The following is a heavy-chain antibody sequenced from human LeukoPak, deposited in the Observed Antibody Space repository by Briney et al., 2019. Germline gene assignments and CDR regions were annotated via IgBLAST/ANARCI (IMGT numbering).Heavy chain of an antibody. V-gene: IGHV3-30*02. CDR1: VFTFSTYG. Sequence: PGGSLRLSCAASVFTFSTYGIDWVRQAPGKGLEWVSFIRYDGSNKYYADSVKGRFTISRDNFKNTLYLQMNSLRAEDTAVYYCARRAYSYDFDYWGQGTLVTVSS. CDR2: IRYDGSNK. D-gene: IGHD5-18*01. J-gene: IGHJ4*02. CDR3: ARRAYSYDFDY.